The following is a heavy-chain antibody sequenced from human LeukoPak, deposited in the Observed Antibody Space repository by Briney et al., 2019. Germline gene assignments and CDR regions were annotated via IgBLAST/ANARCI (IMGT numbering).Heavy chain of an antibody. CDR1: GFTFSSYW. J-gene: IGHJ4*02. D-gene: IGHD5-12*01. CDR3: AREYSGYKSGYY. CDR2: IKQDGSEK. Sequence: GGSLRLSCAASGFTFSSYWMNWVRQAPGKGLEWVANIKQDGSEKYYVDSVKGRFAISRDNAKNSLYLQMNSLRAEDTAVYYCAREYSGYKSGYYWGQGTLVTVSS. V-gene: IGHV3-7*01.